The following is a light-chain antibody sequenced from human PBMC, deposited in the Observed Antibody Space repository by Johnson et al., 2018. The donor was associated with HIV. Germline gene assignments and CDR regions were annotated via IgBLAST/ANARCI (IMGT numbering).Light chain of an antibody. Sequence: QSVLTQPPSVSAAPGQKVTISCSGSSSNIGNNYVSWYQQVPGTAPKLLIYDNNKRPSGIPDRFSGSKSGPSATLGITGLQTGDEADYFCGTWDSSLSAGGYVFGTGTKVTVL. V-gene: IGLV1-51*01. CDR2: DNN. CDR3: GTWDSSLSAGGYV. CDR1: SSNIGNNY. J-gene: IGLJ1*01.